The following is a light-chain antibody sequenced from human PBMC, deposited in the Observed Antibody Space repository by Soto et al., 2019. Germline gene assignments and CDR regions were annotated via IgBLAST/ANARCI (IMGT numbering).Light chain of an antibody. CDR1: NIGSKS. J-gene: IGLJ2*01. V-gene: IGLV3-21*04. CDR2: SVS. CDR3: QVWDSSSDHVV. Sequence: SYELTQPPSVSVAPGKTASITCGGNNIGSKSVHWYQQKPGQAPVLVISSVSDRPSGIPERFSGSNSGNTGTLTISRVEAGDEADYYCQVWDSSSDHVVFGGGTKLTVL.